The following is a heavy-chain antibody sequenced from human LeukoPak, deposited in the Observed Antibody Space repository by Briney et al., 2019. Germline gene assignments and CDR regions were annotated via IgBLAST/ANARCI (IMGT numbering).Heavy chain of an antibody. Sequence: PSETLSLTCTVSGGSISSSSYYWGWIRQPPGKGLEWIGSIYYSGSTYCNPSLKSRVTISVDTSKNQLSLKLSSVTAADTAVYYCARGLVRDYYYYYGMDVWGQGTTVTVSS. CDR3: ARGLVRDYYYYYGMDV. CDR2: IYYSGST. V-gene: IGHV4-39*01. J-gene: IGHJ6*02. D-gene: IGHD6-19*01. CDR1: GGSISSSSYY.